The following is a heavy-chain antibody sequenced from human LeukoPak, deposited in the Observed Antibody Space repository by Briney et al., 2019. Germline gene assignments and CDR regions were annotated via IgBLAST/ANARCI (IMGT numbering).Heavy chain of an antibody. CDR2: IIPIFGTA. J-gene: IGHJ6*02. Sequence: ASVKVSCKASGGTFSSYAISWVRQAPGQGLEWMGGIIPIFGTANYAQNFQGRVTITADESSSTAFMELSSLRSEDTAVYYCARASLARGTPFYFGMDVWGQGTTVIVSS. CDR3: ARASLARGTPFYFGMDV. D-gene: IGHD2-15*01. V-gene: IGHV1-69*13. CDR1: GGTFSSYA.